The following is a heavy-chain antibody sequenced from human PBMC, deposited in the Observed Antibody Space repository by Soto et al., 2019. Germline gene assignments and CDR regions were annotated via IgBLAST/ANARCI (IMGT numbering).Heavy chain of an antibody. CDR3: ARGSPLRTIPEH. CDR1: GYTFTSYA. J-gene: IGHJ4*02. Sequence: QVQLVQSGAEVKKPGASLKVSCTASGYTFTSYAITWVRQAPGQGLEWMGWISTYNGDTKYAQNLQGRVTITTDTSTRTAYMELRSLKSDDTVVYYCARGSPLRTIPEHWGQGTLVAVSS. V-gene: IGHV1-18*01. D-gene: IGHD3-3*01. CDR2: ISTYNGDT.